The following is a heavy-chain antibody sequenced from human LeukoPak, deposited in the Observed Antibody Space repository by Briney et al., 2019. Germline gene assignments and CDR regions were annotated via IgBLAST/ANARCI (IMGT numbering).Heavy chain of an antibody. Sequence: SETLSLTCTVSGGSIRSYYWSWIRQPAGKGLEWIGRIYTSGSTNYNPSLKSQVTMSVDTSKNQFSLKLSSVTAADTAVYDCARVRLWLGELSDRSNWFDPWGQGTLVTVSS. CDR1: GGSIRSYY. V-gene: IGHV4-4*07. CDR2: IYTSGST. CDR3: ARVRLWLGELSDRSNWFDP. J-gene: IGHJ5*02. D-gene: IGHD3-10*01.